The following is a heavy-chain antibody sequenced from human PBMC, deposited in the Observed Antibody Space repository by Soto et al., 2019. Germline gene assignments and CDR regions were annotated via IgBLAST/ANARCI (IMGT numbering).Heavy chain of an antibody. D-gene: IGHD3-3*01. Sequence: GGSLRLSCAASGFTFSTYAMHWVRQAPGKGLEYVSGIGSYGDVTYYASSVKGRFTISRDDSKNTLYLQMGSLGAEDMAVYYCARGNWRGAIAPVFDFWGQGTLVTVSS. V-gene: IGHV3-64*01. CDR2: IGSYGDVT. CDR1: GFTFSTYA. CDR3: ARGNWRGAIAPVFDF. J-gene: IGHJ4*02.